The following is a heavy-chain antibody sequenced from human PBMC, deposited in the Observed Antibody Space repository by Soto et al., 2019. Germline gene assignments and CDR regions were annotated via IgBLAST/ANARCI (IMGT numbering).Heavy chain of an antibody. Sequence: GASVKVSCKASGYTFNSHGISWVRQAPGHGLEWMGWISAYNGNTNHARKLQGRVIMTTDTSTSTAYMDLRSLRSDDTAVYYCARGMSTTWYEPLDFWGQGTLVTVSS. V-gene: IGHV1-18*04. CDR2: ISAYNGNT. CDR1: GYTFNSHG. D-gene: IGHD6-13*01. CDR3: ARGMSTTWYEPLDF. J-gene: IGHJ4*02.